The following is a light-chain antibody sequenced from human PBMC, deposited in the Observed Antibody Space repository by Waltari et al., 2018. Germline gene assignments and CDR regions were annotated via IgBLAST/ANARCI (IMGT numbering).Light chain of an antibody. V-gene: IGKV4-1*01. CDR3: QQYYAVPPT. CDR1: QSVSYSSNNKNY. J-gene: IGKJ1*01. Sequence: DIVMTQSLDSLPVSLGERATITCKSDQSVSYSSNNKNYLAWYRQKPGQPPQLLISWASTREFGVPDRFSGSGSGTDFTLTISSLQAEDVAVYYCQQYYAVPPTFGPGTKVEIK. CDR2: WAS.